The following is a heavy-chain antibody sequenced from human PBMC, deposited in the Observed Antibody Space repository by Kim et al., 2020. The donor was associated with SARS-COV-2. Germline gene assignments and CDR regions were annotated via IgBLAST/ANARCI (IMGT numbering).Heavy chain of an antibody. D-gene: IGHD3-3*01. Sequence: GGSLRLSCAASGFTFSSHWMSWVRQAPGKGLEWVANIKQDGSEKYYVDSVKGRFTISRDNAKNSLYLQMNSLRAEDTAVYYCASSGSYYDFWSGYPRYY. CDR2: IKQDGSEK. CDR1: GFTFSSHW. J-gene: IGHJ6*01. CDR3: ASSGSYYDFWSGYPRYY. V-gene: IGHV3-7*01.